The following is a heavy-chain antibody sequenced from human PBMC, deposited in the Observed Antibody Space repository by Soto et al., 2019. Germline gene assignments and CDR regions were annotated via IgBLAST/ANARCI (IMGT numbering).Heavy chain of an antibody. V-gene: IGHV3-74*01. Sequence: EVQLVESGGGLVQPGGSLRLSCAASGFTFSSYWMHWVRQAPGKGLVWVSRINSGGSSTSYADSVKGRFTISRDNAKSKMYRQMNSLRAEDTAVYYCARDLGYCSGGSCSNYWVGDMDVWGQGTTVTVSS. CDR2: INSGGSST. J-gene: IGHJ6*02. CDR1: GFTFSSYW. CDR3: ARDLGYCSGGSCSNYWVGDMDV. D-gene: IGHD2-15*01.